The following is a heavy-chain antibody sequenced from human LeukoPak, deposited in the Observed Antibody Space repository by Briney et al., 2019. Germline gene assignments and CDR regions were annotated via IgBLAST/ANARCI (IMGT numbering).Heavy chain of an antibody. D-gene: IGHD2-21*02. CDR2: IYSGGST. J-gene: IGHJ4*02. Sequence: GGSLRLSCAASGFTVSSNYMSWVRQAPGKGLEWVSVIYSGGSTYYADSVKGRFTISRDNSKNTLYLQMNSLRAEDTAVYYCARAPYCGGDCYSFAFDYRGQAAPVTVSS. V-gene: IGHV3-53*01. CDR3: ARAPYCGGDCYSFAFDY. CDR1: GFTVSSNY.